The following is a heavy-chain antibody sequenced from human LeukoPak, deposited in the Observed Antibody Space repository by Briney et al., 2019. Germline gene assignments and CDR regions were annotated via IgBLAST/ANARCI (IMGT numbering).Heavy chain of an antibody. D-gene: IGHD4-4*01. Sequence: PGGSLRLSCEGSEFIFSNYWMSWVRQAPGKGLEWVAQIKQDGSEKYYVESVKGRFTISRDNAKNSLFLQMNSLRAEDTAVYHCARLGMTTALDYWGQGTLVIVSS. CDR3: ARLGMTTALDY. V-gene: IGHV3-7*01. CDR2: IKQDGSEK. CDR1: EFIFSNYW. J-gene: IGHJ4*02.